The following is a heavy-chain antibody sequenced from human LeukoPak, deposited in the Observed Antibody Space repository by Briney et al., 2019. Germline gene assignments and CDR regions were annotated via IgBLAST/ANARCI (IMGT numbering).Heavy chain of an antibody. CDR1: GFTFNRNA. V-gene: IGHV3-23*01. CDR2: ISGGGRST. J-gene: IGHJ4*02. CDR3: AQLDVLRSDYFES. Sequence: GGSLRLSCAASGFTFNRNAISWVRQAPGKGLEWVSVISGGGRSTSYADSLKGRFTISRDNSKNTLYLQMNSLRAEDTAVYYCAQLDVLRSDYFESWGQGTLVTVSS. D-gene: IGHD3-22*01.